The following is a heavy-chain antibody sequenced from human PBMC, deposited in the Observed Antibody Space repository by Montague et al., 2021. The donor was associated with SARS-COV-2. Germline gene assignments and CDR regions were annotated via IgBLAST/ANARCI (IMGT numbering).Heavy chain of an antibody. Sequence: PAQVKPTQTLTLTCTVSGFSLTNRLGVTWVRQPPGKSLEWLAHIFLNREQSVPPSLKTRVTVSRATSKNQVVLSMTNVDPADTATYYCARVRSDPPLLYLGVWDYYFDFWGQGILVSVSS. CDR2: IFLNREQ. D-gene: IGHD3-16*02. J-gene: IGHJ4*02. CDR3: ARVRSDPPLLYLGVWDYYFDF. CDR1: GFSLTNRLG. V-gene: IGHV2-26*01.